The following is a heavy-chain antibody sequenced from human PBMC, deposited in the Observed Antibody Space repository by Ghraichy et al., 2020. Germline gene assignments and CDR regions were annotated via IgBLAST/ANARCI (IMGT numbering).Heavy chain of an antibody. D-gene: IGHD3-22*01. CDR1: GGTFSSYA. J-gene: IGHJ2*01. CDR3: ARAPRLAAADLLLWYFDL. CDR2: IIPIFGTA. Sequence: SVKVSCKASGGTFSSYAISWVRQAPGQGLEWMGGIIPIFGTANYAQKFQGRVTITADESTSTAYMELSSLRSEDTAVYYCARAPRLAAADLLLWYFDLWGRGTLVTVSS. V-gene: IGHV1-69*13.